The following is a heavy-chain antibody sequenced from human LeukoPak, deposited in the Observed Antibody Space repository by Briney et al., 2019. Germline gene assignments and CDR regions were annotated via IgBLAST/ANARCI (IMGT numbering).Heavy chain of an antibody. V-gene: IGHV3-7*01. Sequence: PGGSLRLSCAASGFTFSSYSMNWVRQAPGKGLESVATIKPDGSEKYYVDSVKGRFTISRDNAKSSLYLQMNSLRAEDTGVYFCARMSSYCDYWGQGTLVTVSS. CDR2: IKPDGSEK. CDR3: ARMSSYCDY. D-gene: IGHD2-2*01. CDR1: GFTFSSYS. J-gene: IGHJ4*02.